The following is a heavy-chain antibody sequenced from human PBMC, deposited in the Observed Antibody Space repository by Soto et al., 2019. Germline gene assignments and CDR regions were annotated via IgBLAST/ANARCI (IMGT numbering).Heavy chain of an antibody. Sequence: QVQLVQSGAEVKKPGASVKVSCKASGYSFADDGFTWVRQAPGQGLEWMGWVNTYKGNTNYAQKFQGRVTMTTDTSTSTAYMELRGLRSDDTALYYCARERGNYMYVDYWGQGTLVTVSS. D-gene: IGHD1-7*01. CDR3: ARERGNYMYVDY. CDR1: GYSFADDG. V-gene: IGHV1-18*01. CDR2: VNTYKGNT. J-gene: IGHJ4*02.